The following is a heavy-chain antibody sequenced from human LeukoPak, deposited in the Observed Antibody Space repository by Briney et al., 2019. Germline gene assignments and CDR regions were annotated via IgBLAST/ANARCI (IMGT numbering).Heavy chain of an antibody. CDR2: IYPGDSDT. D-gene: IGHD1-1*01. J-gene: IGHJ6*03. CDR1: GYSFTSYW. V-gene: IGHV5-51*01. Sequence: GASLKISCKGSGYSFTSYWIGWVRQMPGKGLEWMGIIYPGDSDTRYSPSFQGQVTISADKSISTAYLQWSSLKASDTAMYYCARSSLERLHYYYMDVWGKGTTVTVSS. CDR3: ARSSLERLHYYYMDV.